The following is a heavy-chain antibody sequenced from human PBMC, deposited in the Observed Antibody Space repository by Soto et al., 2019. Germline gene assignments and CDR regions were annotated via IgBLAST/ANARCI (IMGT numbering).Heavy chain of an antibody. J-gene: IGHJ6*02. CDR2: ISSSSSTI. CDR1: GFTFSSYS. Sequence: GGSLRLSCAASGFTFSSYSMNWVRQAPGKGLEWVSYISSSSSTIYYADSVKGRFTISRDNAKNSLYLQMNSLRDEDTAVYYCARYQVCSGGSCYYYYYYYGMDVWGQGTMVTVSS. CDR3: ARYQVCSGGSCYYYYYYYGMDV. V-gene: IGHV3-48*02. D-gene: IGHD2-15*01.